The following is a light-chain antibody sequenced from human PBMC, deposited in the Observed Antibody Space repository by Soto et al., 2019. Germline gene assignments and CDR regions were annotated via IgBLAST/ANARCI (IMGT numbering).Light chain of an antibody. Sequence: QSALTQPASVSGSPGQSITISCTGTSSDVGAYNYVSWYQQHPGKAPKLMIYDVSNRPSGVSNRFSGSKSDNTASLTISGLQAEDEADYYCSSYTSSITLVFGGGTKVTVL. CDR3: SSYTSSITLV. V-gene: IGLV2-14*01. CDR2: DVS. J-gene: IGLJ3*02. CDR1: SSDVGAYNY.